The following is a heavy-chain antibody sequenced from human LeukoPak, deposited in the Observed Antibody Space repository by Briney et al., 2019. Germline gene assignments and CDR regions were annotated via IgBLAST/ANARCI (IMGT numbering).Heavy chain of an antibody. CDR3: AREVSSIWYIFNF. V-gene: IGHV3-20*04. CDR1: GFTLADYG. J-gene: IGHJ1*01. CDR2: INWDGENT. D-gene: IGHD6-13*01. Sequence: GGSLRLSCEDSGFTLADYGMSWVRQVPGKGLEWVCGINWDGENTHCADSVKGRFTMSRDNAKNSLFLQRSSLRAEETALYYCAREVSSIWYIFNFWGQGTLVTVTS.